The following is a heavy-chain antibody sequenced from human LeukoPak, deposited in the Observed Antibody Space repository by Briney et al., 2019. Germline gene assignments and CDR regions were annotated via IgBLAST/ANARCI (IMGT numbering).Heavy chain of an antibody. D-gene: IGHD2-2*01. CDR2: VSGTGDDT. Sequence: PGGSLRLSCAASGFSFRDFAMTWVRQAPGKGLEWVSTVSGTGDDTYYADSVKGRFTISRDNSKNTLYLQMNSLRAEDTAVYYCARDLLHIVVVPAAPNSNNYWGQGTLVTVSS. CDR3: ARDLLHIVVVPAAPNSNNY. J-gene: IGHJ4*02. CDR1: GFSFRDFA. V-gene: IGHV3-23*01.